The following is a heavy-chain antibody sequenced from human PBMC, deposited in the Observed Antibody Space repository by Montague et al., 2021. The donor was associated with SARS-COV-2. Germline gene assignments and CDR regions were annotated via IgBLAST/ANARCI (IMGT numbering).Heavy chain of an antibody. Sequence: SETLSLTCTVSGGSVNSTNWWSWVRQPPGKELEWIAEVYRTGGTMFNPSFRSRVTLSIDRSKNLFSLNLNSVTVADTAVYYCARTGAYDHFDYWGPGTLVIVSS. CDR3: ARTGAYDHFDY. CDR2: VYRTGGT. J-gene: IGHJ4*02. D-gene: IGHD5-12*01. V-gene: IGHV4-4*02. CDR1: GGSVNSTNW.